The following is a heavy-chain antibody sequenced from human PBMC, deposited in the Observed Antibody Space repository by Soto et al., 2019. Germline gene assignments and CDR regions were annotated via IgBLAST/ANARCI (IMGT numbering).Heavy chain of an antibody. Sequence: PGGSLRLSYTASAFTFDAYARHWVRQAPGKGLEWVSGISWKSATIAYADSVKGRFTISRDNAKNSLYLQMNSLTTEDTAFYYCAKSTTRWFYFDSWGRGALVTVSS. V-gene: IGHV3-9*01. CDR2: ISWKSATI. CDR1: AFTFDAYA. D-gene: IGHD2-15*01. J-gene: IGHJ4*02. CDR3: AKSTTRWFYFDS.